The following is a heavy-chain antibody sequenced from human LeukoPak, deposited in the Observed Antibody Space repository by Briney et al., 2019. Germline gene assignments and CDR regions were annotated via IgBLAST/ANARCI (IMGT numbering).Heavy chain of an antibody. CDR1: GYSISSAYY. CDR3: ATPGRIAVAGQFDY. CDR2: MYHSGST. J-gene: IGHJ4*02. Sequence: PSETLSLTCSVSGYSISSAYYWGWIRQPPGKGLEWIGTMYHSGSTNYNPSLKSRVTISVDTSKNQFSLMLNSVTAADTAVYYCATPGRIAVAGQFDYWGQGTLVTVSS. V-gene: IGHV4-38-2*02. D-gene: IGHD6-19*01.